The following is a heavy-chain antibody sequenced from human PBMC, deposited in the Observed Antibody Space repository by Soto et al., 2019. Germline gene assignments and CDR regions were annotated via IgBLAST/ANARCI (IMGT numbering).Heavy chain of an antibody. CDR3: ARVKVGDLFRFNWFFDL. Sequence: PSETLSLTCTVSGGSISSSSYYWGWIRQPPGKGLEWIGSIYYSGSTYYNPSLKSRVTISVDTSKNQFSLKLSSVTAADTAVYYCARVKVGDLFRFNWFFDLWGRGTLVTVSS. CDR1: GGSISSSSYY. V-gene: IGHV4-39*01. CDR2: IYYSGST. D-gene: IGHD3-3*01. J-gene: IGHJ2*01.